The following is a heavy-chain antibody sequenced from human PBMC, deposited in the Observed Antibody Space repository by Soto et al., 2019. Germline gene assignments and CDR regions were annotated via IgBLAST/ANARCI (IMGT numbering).Heavy chain of an antibody. CDR3: ASDEPREGYSDL. V-gene: IGHV3-33*01. J-gene: IGHJ2*01. CDR1: GFTFSNYG. Sequence: QVQLVESGGGVVQPGRSLRLSCAASGFTFSNYGMHWVRQAPGKGLEWVAVIWYDGSNKYYADSVKGRFTISRDNSKNTLYLQMNRLRAEDTAVYYCASDEPREGYSDLWGRGTLVTVSS. CDR2: IWYDGSNK.